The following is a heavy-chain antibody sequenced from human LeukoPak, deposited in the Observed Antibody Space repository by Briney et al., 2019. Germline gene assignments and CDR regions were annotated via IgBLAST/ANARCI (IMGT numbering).Heavy chain of an antibody. CDR1: GYTFTSYY. V-gene: IGHV1-46*01. D-gene: IGHD1-20*01. J-gene: IGHJ4*02. Sequence: GSVKVSCKASGYTFTSYYMHWVRQAPGQGLEWMGIINPSGGSTSYAQKFQGRVTMTRDTSTSTVYMELSSLRSEDTAVYYCARTSGITGCFDYWGQGTLVTVSS. CDR3: ARTSGITGCFDY. CDR2: INPSGGST.